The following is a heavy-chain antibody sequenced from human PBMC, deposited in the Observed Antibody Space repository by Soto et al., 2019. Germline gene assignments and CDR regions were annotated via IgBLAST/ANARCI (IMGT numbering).Heavy chain of an antibody. J-gene: IGHJ5*02. Sequence: ASVKVSCKASGYTFTSYGISWVRLAPGQGLEWMGWISAYNGNTNYAQKLQGRVTMTTDTSTSTAYMELRSLRSDDTAVYYCARDHRDYDILTGYPRTSWFDPWGQGTLVTVSS. CDR2: ISAYNGNT. CDR1: GYTFTSYG. V-gene: IGHV1-18*04. CDR3: ARDHRDYDILTGYPRTSWFDP. D-gene: IGHD3-9*01.